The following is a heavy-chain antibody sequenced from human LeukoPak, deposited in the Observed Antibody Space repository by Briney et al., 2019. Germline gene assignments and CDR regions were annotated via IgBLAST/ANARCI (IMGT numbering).Heavy chain of an antibody. CDR1: GGTFSSYA. J-gene: IGHJ4*02. Sequence: SVKVSCKASGGTFSSYAISWVRQAPGQGLEWMGGIIPILGTANYAQKFQGRVTITADESTSTAYMELSSLRSEDTAVYYCATYYDILTGPFDYWGQGTLVTVSS. CDR3: ATYYDILTGPFDY. CDR2: IIPILGTA. V-gene: IGHV1-69*13. D-gene: IGHD3-9*01.